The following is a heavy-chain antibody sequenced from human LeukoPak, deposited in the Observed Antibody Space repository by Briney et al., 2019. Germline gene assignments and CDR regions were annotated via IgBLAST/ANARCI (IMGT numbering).Heavy chain of an antibody. CDR3: ARDGGIAAAEPFDY. J-gene: IGHJ4*02. Sequence: PSETLSLTCAVYGGSFSGYYWSWIRQPPGKGLEWIGYIYYSGSTNYNPSLKSRVTISVDTSKNQFSLKLSSVTAADTAVYYCARDGGIAAAEPFDYWGQGTLVTVSS. CDR1: GGSFSGYY. V-gene: IGHV4-59*01. CDR2: IYYSGST. D-gene: IGHD6-13*01.